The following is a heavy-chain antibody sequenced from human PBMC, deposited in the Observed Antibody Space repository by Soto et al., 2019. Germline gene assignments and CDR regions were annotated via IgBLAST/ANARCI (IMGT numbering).Heavy chain of an antibody. J-gene: IGHJ6*02. CDR2: IIPIFATA. D-gene: IGHD2-2*01. Sequence: QVQLVQFGAEVKKPGSSVKVSCKASGGTFSSYAISWVRQAPGQGLEWMGGIIPIFATANYAQKFQGRVMITVDESTSTAYMELSSLRSEDTAVYYCAGSVSFRYQLLKRGMDVWGQGTTVTVSS. CDR3: AGSVSFRYQLLKRGMDV. V-gene: IGHV1-69*01. CDR1: GGTFSSYA.